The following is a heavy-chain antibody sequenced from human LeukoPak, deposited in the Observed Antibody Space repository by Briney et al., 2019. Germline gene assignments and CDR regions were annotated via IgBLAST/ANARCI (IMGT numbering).Heavy chain of an antibody. D-gene: IGHD2-2*02. CDR2: IHYSGNT. CDR1: GASVSTYY. Sequence: PSETLSLTCAVSGASVSTYYWSWIRQPPGKGLEWIAYIHYSGNTIYNPSFKSRVTISLDTSKKQFSLKLSSVTAADTAVYYCARRLNTDYGLDVWGQGTTVTVSS. J-gene: IGHJ6*02. V-gene: IGHV4-59*08. CDR3: ARRLNTDYGLDV.